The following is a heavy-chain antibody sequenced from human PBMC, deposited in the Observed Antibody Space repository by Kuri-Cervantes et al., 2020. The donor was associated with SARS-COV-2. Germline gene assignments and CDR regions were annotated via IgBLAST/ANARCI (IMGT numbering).Heavy chain of an antibody. Sequence: SQTLSLTCAVYGGSFSGYYWSWIRQPPGKGLEWIGEINHSGSTNYNPSLKSRVTISVDTSKNQFSLKLSSVTAADTAVYYCARGTTVTTFFDYWGQGTLVTVSS. CDR2: INHSGST. J-gene: IGHJ4*02. CDR1: GGSFSGYY. V-gene: IGHV4-34*01. CDR3: ARGTTVTTFFDY. D-gene: IGHD4-17*01.